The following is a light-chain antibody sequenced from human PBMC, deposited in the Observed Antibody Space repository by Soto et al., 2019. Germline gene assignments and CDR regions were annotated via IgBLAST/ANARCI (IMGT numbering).Light chain of an antibody. CDR1: SRDVGGNNY. J-gene: IGLJ1*01. CDR2: EVS. V-gene: IGLV2-8*01. Sequence: QSALTQPPSASGSPGQSVSISCTGTSRDVGGNNYVSWYQQHPGKAPKLMIYEVSKRPSGVPDRFSGSKSGNTASLTVSGLQAEDEADYFCLSYAGSTNYVFGTGTKVTV. CDR3: LSYAGSTNYV.